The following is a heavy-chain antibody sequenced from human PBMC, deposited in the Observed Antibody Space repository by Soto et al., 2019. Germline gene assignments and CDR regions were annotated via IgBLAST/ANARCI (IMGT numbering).Heavy chain of an antibody. CDR2: SRDKPQGDST. V-gene: IGHV3-72*01. J-gene: IGHJ4*02. Sequence: PGGSLRLSTASSGFTLSDHYIDWVRQAPGKGLEWVGRSRDKPQGDSTAYAASVKGRFTTSRDESKNSAYLQMNSLKTEDTAVYYCVRATYFSDSSGYTRCLGYWGQGTLVTVSS. CDR3: VRATYFSDSSGYTRCLGY. D-gene: IGHD3-22*01. CDR1: GFTLSDHY.